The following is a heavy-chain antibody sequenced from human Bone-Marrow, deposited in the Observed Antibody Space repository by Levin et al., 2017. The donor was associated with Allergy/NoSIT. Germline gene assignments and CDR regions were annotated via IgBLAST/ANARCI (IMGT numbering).Heavy chain of an antibody. CDR3: TTRSH. Sequence: GGSLRLSCVASGFTFGNAWMNWVRQAPGKGLQWVGRIKGKTDGGTTDYAAPVKGRFTISRDDSKKTLYLQMNSLKTEDTAIYYYTTRSHWGQGTLVTVFS. CDR2: IKGKTDGGTT. V-gene: IGHV3-15*01. CDR1: GFTFGNAW. J-gene: IGHJ4*02.